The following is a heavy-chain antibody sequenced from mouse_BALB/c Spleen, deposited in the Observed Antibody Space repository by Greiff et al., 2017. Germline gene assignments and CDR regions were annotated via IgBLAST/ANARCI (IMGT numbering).Heavy chain of an antibody. CDR3: AREGYVMDY. J-gene: IGHJ4*01. CDR2: IYPGNGDT. V-gene: IGHV1-12*01. CDR1: GYTFTSYN. Sequence: QVQLLQPGAELVQPGASVKMSCTASGYTFTSYNMTWVQQTPGQGLEWIGAIYPGNGDTSYNQNVKGKATLTEDKSSSTAYMQLSRLTSEDAAVYYCAREGYVMDYWGQGTTVTVSS.